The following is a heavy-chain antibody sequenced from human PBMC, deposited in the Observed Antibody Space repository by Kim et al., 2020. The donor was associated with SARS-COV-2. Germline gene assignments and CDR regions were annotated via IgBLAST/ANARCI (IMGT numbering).Heavy chain of an antibody. D-gene: IGHD1-26*01. CDR3: TVGAASTAFDI. V-gene: IGHV4-4*09. Sequence: TNYTPSLKSRVTISVDTSKNQFSLKLSSVTAADTAVYYCTVGAASTAFDIWGQGTMVTVSS. J-gene: IGHJ3*02. CDR2: T.